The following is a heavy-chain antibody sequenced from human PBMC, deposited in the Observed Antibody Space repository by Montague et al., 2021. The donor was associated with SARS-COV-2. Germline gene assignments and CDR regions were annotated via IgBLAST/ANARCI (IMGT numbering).Heavy chain of an antibody. Sequence: SETPSLTCAVYGGSFSDYYWSWIRQPPGKGLEWIGEINHSGSTNYNPSLKSRVTISIDQSKNYFSLNLTSMTAADTAVYYCGGTWVYFSPVDVWGQGTTVIVSS. CDR3: GGTWVYFSPVDV. CDR1: GGSFSDYY. CDR2: INHSGST. D-gene: IGHD3-3*01. J-gene: IGHJ6*02. V-gene: IGHV4-34*01.